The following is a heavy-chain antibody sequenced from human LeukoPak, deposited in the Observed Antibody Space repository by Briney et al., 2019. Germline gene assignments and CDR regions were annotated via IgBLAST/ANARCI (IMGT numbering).Heavy chain of an antibody. Sequence: SETLSLTCTVSGGSISSYYWSWIRQPPGKGREGGGYIYYRGSTNYNPSLKSRVTISVDTSKNQFSLKLSSVTAADTAVYYCARVGGYYDSSGYPDYWGQGTLVTVSS. D-gene: IGHD3-22*01. CDR1: GGSISSYY. CDR3: ARVGGYYDSSGYPDY. CDR2: IYYRGST. V-gene: IGHV4-59*01. J-gene: IGHJ4*02.